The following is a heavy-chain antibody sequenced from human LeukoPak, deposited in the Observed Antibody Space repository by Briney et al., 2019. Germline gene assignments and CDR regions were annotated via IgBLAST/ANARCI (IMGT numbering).Heavy chain of an antibody. CDR3: AKVYSSSWYAGVIDY. V-gene: IGHV3-23*01. D-gene: IGHD6-13*01. CDR1: GFTFSSYA. J-gene: IGHJ4*02. CDR2: ISGSGGST. Sequence: GGSLRLSCAASGFTFSSYAMSWVRQAPGKGLEWVSAISGSGGSTYYADSVKGRFTISRDNSKNTLYLQMNSLRAEDTAVYYCAKVYSSSWYAGVIDYWGQGTLVTVSS.